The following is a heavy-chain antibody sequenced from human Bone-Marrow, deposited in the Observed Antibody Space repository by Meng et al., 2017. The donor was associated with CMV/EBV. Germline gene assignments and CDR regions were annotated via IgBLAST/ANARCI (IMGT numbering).Heavy chain of an antibody. V-gene: IGHV3-21*01. CDR2: ISSSSSYI. J-gene: IGHJ4*02. D-gene: IGHD5-18*01. CDR3: ARRGYSYGYHIFDY. CDR1: GFTFSSYS. Sequence: GGSLRLSCAASGFTFSSYSMNWVRQAPGKGLEWVSSISSSSSYIYYADSVKGRFTISRDNDKNSLYLQMNSLRAEDTAVYYCARRGYSYGYHIFDYWGQGTLVTVSS.